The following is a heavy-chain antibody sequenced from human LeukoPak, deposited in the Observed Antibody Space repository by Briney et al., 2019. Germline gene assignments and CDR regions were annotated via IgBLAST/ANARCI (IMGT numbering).Heavy chain of an antibody. J-gene: IGHJ4*02. Sequence: GASVKVSCKASGYTFTSYDINWVRQATGQGLEWMGWMNPNSGNTGYAQKFQGRVTMTRNTSISTAYMELGSLRSEDTAVYYCATTRSGGSYYYYWGQGTLVTVSS. CDR2: MNPNSGNT. CDR1: GYTFTSYD. V-gene: IGHV1-8*01. D-gene: IGHD1-26*01. CDR3: ATTRSGGSYYYY.